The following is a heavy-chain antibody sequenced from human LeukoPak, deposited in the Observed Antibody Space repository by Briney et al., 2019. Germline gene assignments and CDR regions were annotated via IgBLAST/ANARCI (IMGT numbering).Heavy chain of an antibody. Sequence: GGSLRLSCAASGFTFSKFWMSWVRQAPGKGLEWVANIKEDGGEKYYVDSVKGRLTISRDNAKNSLFLQMNSLRNEDTAVYYCVRDAVTAYWGQGTLVTVSS. CDR1: GFTFSKFW. D-gene: IGHD1-14*01. CDR2: IKEDGGEK. V-gene: IGHV3-7*01. CDR3: VRDAVTAY. J-gene: IGHJ4*02.